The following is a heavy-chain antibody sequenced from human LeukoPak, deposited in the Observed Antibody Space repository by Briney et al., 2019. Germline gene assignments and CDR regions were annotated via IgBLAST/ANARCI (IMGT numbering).Heavy chain of an antibody. J-gene: IGHJ4*02. CDR3: ASGASSDIVATIVRN. CDR1: GYTFTGYY. Sequence: ASVKVSCKASGYTFTGYYMHWVRQAPGQGLEWMGWINPNSGGTNYAQKFQGRVTMTRDTSISTAYMELSRLRSDDTAVYYCASGASSDIVATIVRNWGQGTLVTVSS. CDR2: INPNSGGT. V-gene: IGHV1-2*02. D-gene: IGHD5-12*01.